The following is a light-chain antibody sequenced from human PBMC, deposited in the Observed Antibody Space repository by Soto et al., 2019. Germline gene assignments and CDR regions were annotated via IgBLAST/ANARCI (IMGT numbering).Light chain of an antibody. CDR3: SSYAGSTPYV. J-gene: IGLJ1*01. Sequence: QSVLTQPPSASGSPGQSVTISCTGTTSDVGAYNFVSWYQQHPGKAPKLIMYEVTKRPSGVPDRFSGSKSGNTASLTVSGLQAEDEADYYCSSYAGSTPYVFGTGTKVTVL. V-gene: IGLV2-8*01. CDR2: EVT. CDR1: TSDVGAYNF.